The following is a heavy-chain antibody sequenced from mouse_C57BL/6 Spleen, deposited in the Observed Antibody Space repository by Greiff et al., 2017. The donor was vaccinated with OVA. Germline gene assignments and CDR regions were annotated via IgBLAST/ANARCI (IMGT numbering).Heavy chain of an antibody. CDR2: INYDGSST. CDR1: GFTFSDYY. D-gene: IGHD6-1*01. Sequence: DVQLVESEGGLVQPGSSMKLSCTASGFTFSDYYMAWVRQVPEKGLEWVANINYDGSSTYYLDSLKSRFIISRDNAKNILYLQMSSLKSEDTATYYFARDRGDVYYGYFDVWGTGTTVTVSS. CDR3: ARDRGDVYYGYFDV. V-gene: IGHV5-16*01. J-gene: IGHJ1*03.